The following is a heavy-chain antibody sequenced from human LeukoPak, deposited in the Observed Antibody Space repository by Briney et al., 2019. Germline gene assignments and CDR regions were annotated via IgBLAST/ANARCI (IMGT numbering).Heavy chain of an antibody. CDR2: IWYDGSNK. CDR3: ARGDSSGWYNLYYYGMDV. D-gene: IGHD6-19*01. CDR1: GFTVSSNY. J-gene: IGHJ6*02. Sequence: GGSLRLSCAASGFTVSSNYMSWVRQAPGKGLEWVAVIWYDGSNKYYADSVKGRFTISRDNSKNTLYLQMNSLRAEDTAVYYCARGDSSGWYNLYYYGMDVWDQGTTVTVSS. V-gene: IGHV3-33*08.